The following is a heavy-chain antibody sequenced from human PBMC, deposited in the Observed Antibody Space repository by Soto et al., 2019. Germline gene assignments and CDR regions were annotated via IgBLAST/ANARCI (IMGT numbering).Heavy chain of an antibody. CDR3: AFHPFDRLELPLGAFDI. CDR2: IIPIFGTA. D-gene: IGHD1-7*01. V-gene: IGHV1-69*13. CDR1: GGTFSSYA. Sequence: ASVKVSCKASGGTFSSYAISWVRQAPGQGLEWMGGIIPIFGTANYAQKFQGRVTITADESTSTAYMELSSLGSEDTAVYYCAFHPFDRLELPLGAFDIWGQGTMVTVSS. J-gene: IGHJ3*02.